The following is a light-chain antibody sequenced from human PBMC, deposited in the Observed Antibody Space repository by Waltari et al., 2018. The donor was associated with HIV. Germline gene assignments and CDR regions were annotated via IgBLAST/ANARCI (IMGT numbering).Light chain of an antibody. CDR1: SSDVGGYNY. J-gene: IGLJ2*01. Sequence: QSALTQPASVSGSPGQSITISCTGTSSDVGGYNYVSWYQQHPGKAPKLMIYAFSNRPSGVSNRFSGSKSGNTASLTISGLQAWDEDDYYCSSYTSSSVVFGGGTKLTVL. V-gene: IGLV2-14*01. CDR2: AFS. CDR3: SSYTSSSVV.